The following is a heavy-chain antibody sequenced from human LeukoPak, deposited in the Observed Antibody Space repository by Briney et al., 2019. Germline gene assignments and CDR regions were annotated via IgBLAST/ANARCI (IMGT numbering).Heavy chain of an antibody. CDR2: INPNSGGT. CDR3: AREGSTDAFDI. Sequence: ASVKVSCKASGYTFTGYYMHWVRQAPGQGLEWMGWINPNSGGTNYAQKFQGWVTMTRDTSISTAYMELSRLRSDDTAVCHCAREGSTDAFDIWGQGTMVTVSS. J-gene: IGHJ3*02. D-gene: IGHD3-10*01. V-gene: IGHV1-2*04. CDR1: GYTFTGYY.